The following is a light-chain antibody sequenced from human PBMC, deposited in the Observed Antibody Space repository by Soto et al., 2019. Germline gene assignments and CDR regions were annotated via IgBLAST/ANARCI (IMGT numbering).Light chain of an antibody. CDR1: QSVSSSY. CDR2: GAS. V-gene: IGKV3-20*01. J-gene: IGKJ1*01. Sequence: EIVLTQSPGTLSLSPGERATLSCRASQSVSSSYLAWYQQKPGQAPRLLIYGASSRATGIQDRFSGSGSGTDFALTISRLEPEDFAVYYCQRYGSSPPWTFGQGTKVEIK. CDR3: QRYGSSPPWT.